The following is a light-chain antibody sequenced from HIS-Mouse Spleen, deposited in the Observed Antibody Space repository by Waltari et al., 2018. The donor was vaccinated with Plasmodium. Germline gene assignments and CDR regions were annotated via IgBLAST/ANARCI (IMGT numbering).Light chain of an antibody. CDR3: YSTDSSGNHRV. J-gene: IGLJ3*02. Sequence: YELTQPPSVSVSPGQTARITCSGDALPKKYAYWYQQKSGQAPVLVIYEDSNRPSGIPERFSGSSSGTMATLTISGAQVEDEADYYCYSTDSSGNHRVFGGGTKLTVL. CDR1: ALPKKY. V-gene: IGLV3-10*01. CDR2: EDS.